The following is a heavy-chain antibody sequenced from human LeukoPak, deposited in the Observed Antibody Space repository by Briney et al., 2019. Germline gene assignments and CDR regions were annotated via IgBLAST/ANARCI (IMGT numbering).Heavy chain of an antibody. V-gene: IGHV4-4*07. CDR3: ARGGPRGVVVPAAIGRLNWFDP. J-gene: IGHJ5*02. Sequence: SETLSLTCTVSGGSISSYYWSWIRQPAGKGLEWIGRIYTSGSTNYNPSLKSRVTMSVDTSKNQFSLKLSSVTAADTAVYYCARGGPRGVVVPAAIGRLNWFDPWGQGTLVTVSS. CDR1: GGSISSYY. D-gene: IGHD2-2*01. CDR2: IYTSGST.